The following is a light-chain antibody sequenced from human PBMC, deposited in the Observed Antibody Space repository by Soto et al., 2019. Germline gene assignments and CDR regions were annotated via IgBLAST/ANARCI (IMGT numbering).Light chain of an antibody. V-gene: IGKV1-5*03. CDR1: QSISGW. CDR2: KAS. CDR3: QRYETFSGT. Sequence: IQVTQSHSIHLPCVGARVTITCWGSQSISGWLAWYQQTPGKAPSLLIHKASHLESGVPSRLSGSGSGTEFTFTISGLQPGEFATYESQRYETFSGTFGPGTKVDIK. J-gene: IGKJ1*01.